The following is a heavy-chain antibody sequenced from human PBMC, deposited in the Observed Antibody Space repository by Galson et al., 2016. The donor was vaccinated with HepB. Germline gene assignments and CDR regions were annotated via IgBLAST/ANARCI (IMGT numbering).Heavy chain of an antibody. Sequence: SLRLSCAASGFTFSSYPMHWVRQAPGKGLEWVSSIASRRSYTNYADSVKGRFTISRDNFKNTLYLQMNSLRAEDTAVYYCARHPWGSSWYYTFDYWGQGTLVSVSS. CDR2: IASRRSYT. CDR3: ARHPWGSSWYYTFDY. CDR1: GFTFSSYP. V-gene: IGHV3-21*01. J-gene: IGHJ4*02. D-gene: IGHD6-13*01.